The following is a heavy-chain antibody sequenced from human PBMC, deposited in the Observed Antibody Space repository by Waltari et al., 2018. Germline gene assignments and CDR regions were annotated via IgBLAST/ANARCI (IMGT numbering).Heavy chain of an antibody. CDR3: ARGGEHHLEDY. Sequence: QVQLAESGGGVVQPGRSLRLSCAASGFTFRNYGMHWVRQPPGKGLEWLTVIWYDGSDKYDADSVKGRFTVSRDNSKNTLYLQMNSLRAEDTAVYYCARGGEHHLEDYWGQGTLVTVSS. J-gene: IGHJ4*02. D-gene: IGHD3-16*01. CDR2: IWYDGSDK. CDR1: GFTFRNYG. V-gene: IGHV3-33*01.